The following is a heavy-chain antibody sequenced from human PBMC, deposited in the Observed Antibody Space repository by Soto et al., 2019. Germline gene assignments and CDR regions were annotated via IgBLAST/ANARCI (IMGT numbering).Heavy chain of an antibody. Sequence: PGGSLRLSCAASGFTFSDYYMSWIRQAPGKGLEWVSYISSSGSTIYYADSVKGRFTISRDNAKNSLYLQMNSLRAEDTAVYYCARASYYDFWSGSPPLYYGMDVWGQGTTVTVSS. J-gene: IGHJ6*02. D-gene: IGHD3-3*01. CDR2: ISSSGSTI. V-gene: IGHV3-11*01. CDR3: ARASYYDFWSGSPPLYYGMDV. CDR1: GFTFSDYY.